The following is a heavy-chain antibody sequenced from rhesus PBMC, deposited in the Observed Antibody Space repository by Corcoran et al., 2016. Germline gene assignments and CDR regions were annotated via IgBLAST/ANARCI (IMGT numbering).Heavy chain of an antibody. CDR3: ARDPATGTTEIVDY. D-gene: IGHD1-26*01. Sequence: QVQLQESGPGLVKPSETLSLTCAVSGGSISSGYYYWSWIRQPPGKGLECIGYIPYIWSPSYNPSLKSRVTISRDTSKDQFSLKLSSVTAADTAVYYCARDPATGTTEIVDYWGQGVLVTVSS. CDR1: GGSISSGYYY. CDR2: IPYIWSP. V-gene: IGHV4-122*02. J-gene: IGHJ4*01.